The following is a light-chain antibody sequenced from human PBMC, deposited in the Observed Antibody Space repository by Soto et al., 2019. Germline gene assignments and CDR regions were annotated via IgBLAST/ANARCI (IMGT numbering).Light chain of an antibody. Sequence: QSVLTQPASVSGSPGQSITISCTGTSSDVGSYNLVSWYQRHPGKAPKLIIYEVNKRPSGVSNRFSGSKSGNTASLTISGLQAEDEADYYCCSYAGSTTPVVFGGGTQLTVL. CDR2: EVN. CDR1: SSDVGSYNL. J-gene: IGLJ2*01. CDR3: CSYAGSTTPVV. V-gene: IGLV2-23*02.